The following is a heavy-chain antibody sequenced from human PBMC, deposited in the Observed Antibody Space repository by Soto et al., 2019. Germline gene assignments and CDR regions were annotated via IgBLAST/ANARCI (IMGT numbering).Heavy chain of an antibody. CDR1: GGSISRGSYY. CDR2: IYHSGST. Sequence: ASETLSLTCTVSGGSISRGSYYWSWIRQHPGKGLEWIGYIYHSGSTYYNPSLKSRVTISVDTSENQFSLKLASVTAADAAVYYCARDYMAVVDWGQGTLVTVSS. CDR3: ARDYMAVVD. V-gene: IGHV4-31*03. J-gene: IGHJ4*02. D-gene: IGHD2-15*01.